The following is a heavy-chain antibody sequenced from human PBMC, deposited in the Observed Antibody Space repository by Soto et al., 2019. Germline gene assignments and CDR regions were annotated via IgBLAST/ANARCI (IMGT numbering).Heavy chain of an antibody. CDR1: GGGNLRDYR. D-gene: IGHD2-8*02. CDR2: IIPKLGSA. V-gene: IGHV1-69*01. J-gene: IGHJ4*02. CDR3: ARGGGVYIFCAVY. Sequence: QGQLVQSWAEVKKPGSSVQVYCKASGGGNLRDYRTTWVRQAPGQGLEWVGGIIPKLGSANYAQNFQDRGTITAEESTNTVYMELRRLRSEDSAIYYGARGGGVYIFCAVYWVQGTPVTVSS.